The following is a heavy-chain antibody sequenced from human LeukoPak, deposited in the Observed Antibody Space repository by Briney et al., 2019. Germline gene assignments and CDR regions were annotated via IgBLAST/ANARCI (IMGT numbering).Heavy chain of an antibody. CDR2: INHSGNT. V-gene: IGHV4-34*01. CDR1: GGSFSGYF. J-gene: IGHJ4*02. Sequence: SETLSLTCAVYGGSFSGYFWTWIRQPPGKGLDWIGEINHSGNTNYNPSLKSRVTISIDTSKNQFSLKLSSVTAADTAVYYCASALTLQWIDYWGQGTLVTVSS. CDR3: ASALTLQWIDY. D-gene: IGHD4-11*01.